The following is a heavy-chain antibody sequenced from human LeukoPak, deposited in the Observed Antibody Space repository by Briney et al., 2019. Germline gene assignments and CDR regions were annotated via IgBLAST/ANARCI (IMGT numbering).Heavy chain of an antibody. Sequence: SETLSLTCTVSGGSISSHYWSWIRQPPGKGLEWIGYIYYSGSTNYNPSLMSRVTISVDTSKNQFSLKLSSVTAADTAVYYCAREIAARLGGFDYWGQGTLVTVSS. V-gene: IGHV4-59*11. CDR1: GGSISSHY. D-gene: IGHD6-6*01. CDR3: AREIAARLGGFDY. CDR2: IYYSGST. J-gene: IGHJ4*02.